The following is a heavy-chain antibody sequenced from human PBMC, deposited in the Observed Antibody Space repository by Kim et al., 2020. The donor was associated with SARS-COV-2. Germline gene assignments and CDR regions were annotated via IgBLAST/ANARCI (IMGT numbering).Heavy chain of an antibody. Sequence: ANSVQGRFTISRDNSKNTLYLQMGSLRAEDMAVYYCARGDYYDSSAPGYWGQGTLVTVSS. V-gene: IGHV3-64*01. J-gene: IGHJ4*02. D-gene: IGHD3-22*01. CDR3: ARGDYYDSSAPGY.